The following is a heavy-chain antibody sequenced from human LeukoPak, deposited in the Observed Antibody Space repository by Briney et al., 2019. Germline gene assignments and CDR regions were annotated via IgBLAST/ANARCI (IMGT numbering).Heavy chain of an antibody. Sequence: SVKVSCKASGGTFSSYAISWVRQAPGQGLEWMGGIIPIFGTANYAQKFQGRVTITTDESTNTAYMELSSLRSEDTAVYYCARVDSSSSSSFDYWGQGTLVTVSS. CDR2: IIPIFGTA. D-gene: IGHD6-6*01. J-gene: IGHJ4*02. CDR3: ARVDSSSSSSFDY. CDR1: GGTFSSYA. V-gene: IGHV1-69*05.